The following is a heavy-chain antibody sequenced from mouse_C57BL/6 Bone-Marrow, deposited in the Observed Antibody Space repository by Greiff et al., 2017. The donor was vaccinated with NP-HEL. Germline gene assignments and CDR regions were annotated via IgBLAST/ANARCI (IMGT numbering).Heavy chain of an antibody. CDR3: ARPTTVVHWYFDV. D-gene: IGHD1-1*01. CDR2: ISSGSSTI. CDR1: GFTFSDYG. J-gene: IGHJ1*03. Sequence: EVMLVESGGGLVKPGGSLKLSCAASGFTFSDYGMHWVRQAPEKGLEWVAYISSGSSTIYYADTVKGRFTISRDNAKNTLFLQMTSLRSEDTAMYYCARPTTVVHWYFDVWGTGTTVTVSS. V-gene: IGHV5-17*01.